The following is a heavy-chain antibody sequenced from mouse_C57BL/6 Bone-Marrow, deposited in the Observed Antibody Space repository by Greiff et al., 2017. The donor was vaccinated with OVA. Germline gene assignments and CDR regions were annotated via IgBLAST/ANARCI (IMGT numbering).Heavy chain of an antibody. V-gene: IGHV1-50*01. CDR2: IDPSDSYT. CDR3: ARDDGYPTWFAY. D-gene: IGHD2-3*01. Sequence: QVQLKQPGAELVKPGASVKLSCKASGYTFTSYWMQWVKQRPGQGLEWIGEIDPSDSYTNYNQKFKGKATLTVDTSSSTAYMQLSSLTSEDSAVYYCARDDGYPTWFAYWGQGTLVTVSA. CDR1: GYTFTSYW. J-gene: IGHJ3*01.